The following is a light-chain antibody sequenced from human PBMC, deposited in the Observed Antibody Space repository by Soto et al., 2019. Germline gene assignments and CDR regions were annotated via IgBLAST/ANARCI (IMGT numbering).Light chain of an antibody. V-gene: IGKV1-5*01. Sequence: DIPMTQSPSTLSASVGDRVTITCRASQSISSWLAWYQQKPGKAPKLLIYDASNLETGVPSRFSGSGSGAEFTLTISSLQPDDFATYYCQQYNTFLFTFGPGTKVEIK. CDR3: QQYNTFLFT. CDR2: DAS. J-gene: IGKJ3*01. CDR1: QSISSW.